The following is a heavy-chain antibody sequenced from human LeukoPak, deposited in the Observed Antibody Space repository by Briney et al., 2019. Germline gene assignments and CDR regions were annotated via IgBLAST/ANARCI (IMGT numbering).Heavy chain of an antibody. CDR3: AKENYYGSGSLRYYYGMDV. V-gene: IGHV3-23*01. CDR2: ISNNGGYT. J-gene: IGHJ6*02. Sequence: GGSLRLSCAASGFTFSSSAMSWVRQAPGKGLEWVSAISNNGGYTYYADSVQGRFTISRDNSKSTLCLQMNSLRAEDTAVYYCAKENYYGSGSLRYYYGMDVWGQGTTVTVSS. CDR1: GFTFSSSA. D-gene: IGHD3-10*01.